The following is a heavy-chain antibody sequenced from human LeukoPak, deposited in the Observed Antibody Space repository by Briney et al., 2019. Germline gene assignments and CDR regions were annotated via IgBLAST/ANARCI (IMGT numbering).Heavy chain of an antibody. CDR1: GFTFSSYS. D-gene: IGHD3-22*01. V-gene: IGHV3-21*04. J-gene: IGHJ3*01. Sequence: GGSLRLSCAASGFTFSSYSMNWVRQAPGKGLEWVSSISSSSSYIYYADSVKGRFTISRDNAKNSLYLQMNSLRAEDTAVYFCARRPRDTSGYYLGAFHVWGQGTTVTVSS. CDR3: ARRPRDTSGYYLGAFHV. CDR2: ISSSSSYI.